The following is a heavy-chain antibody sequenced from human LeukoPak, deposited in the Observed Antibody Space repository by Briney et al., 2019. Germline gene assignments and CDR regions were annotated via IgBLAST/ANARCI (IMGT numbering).Heavy chain of an antibody. V-gene: IGHV1-69*01. CDR1: GGTFSSYA. Sequence: GSSVKASCKASGGTFSSYAISWVRQAPGQGLEWMGGIIPIFGTANYAQKFQGRVTITADESTSTAYMELSSLRSEDTAVYYRARDGLAAAGTVYWGQDTLDPVSS. CDR3: ARDGLAAAGTVY. D-gene: IGHD6-13*01. CDR2: IIPIFGTA. J-gene: IGHJ1*01.